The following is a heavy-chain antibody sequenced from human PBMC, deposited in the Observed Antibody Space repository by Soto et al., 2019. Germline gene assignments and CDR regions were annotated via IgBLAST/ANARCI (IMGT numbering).Heavy chain of an antibody. CDR3: ARDNVFWSGYKAYYYYYGMDV. D-gene: IGHD3-3*01. V-gene: IGHV1-18*04. CDR1: GYTFTSYG. J-gene: IGHJ6*02. CDR2: TSAYNGNT. Sequence: ASVKVSCKASGYTFTSYGISWVRQAPGQGLEWMGWTSAYNGNTKYAQKLQGRVTMTTDTSTSTANKEMRSLRSDDTAVYYCARDNVFWSGYKAYYYYYGMDVWGQGTTVTVSS.